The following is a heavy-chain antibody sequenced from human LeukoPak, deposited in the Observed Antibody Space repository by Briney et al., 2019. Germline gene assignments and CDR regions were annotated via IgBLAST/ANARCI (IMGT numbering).Heavy chain of an antibody. J-gene: IGHJ4*02. V-gene: IGHV3-13*01. CDR1: GFTFSSYD. D-gene: IGHD4-23*01. CDR2: IDTAGYT. CDR3: ARVGEGGKGFDY. Sequence: GGSLRLSCAASGFTFSSYDMHWVRQPTGKGLEWVSAIDTAGYTYYPGSVKGRFTISRENAKNSLYLQMNSLRAGDTAVYYCARVGEGGKGFDYWGQGTLVTVSS.